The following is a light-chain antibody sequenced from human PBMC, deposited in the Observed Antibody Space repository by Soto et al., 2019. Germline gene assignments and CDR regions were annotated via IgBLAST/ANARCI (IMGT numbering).Light chain of an antibody. CDR1: QDVRKY. J-gene: IGKJ3*01. V-gene: IGKV1-33*01. Sequence: DIQMTQSPSSLSASVGDRVTITCQASQDVRKYLSWYQQKARKAPKLLIYDASNLETGVPSRFSGSGSGIDFTFTISSLQPEDIATYYCQQRHNLPHTFGPWTKVDIK. CDR2: DAS. CDR3: QQRHNLPHT.